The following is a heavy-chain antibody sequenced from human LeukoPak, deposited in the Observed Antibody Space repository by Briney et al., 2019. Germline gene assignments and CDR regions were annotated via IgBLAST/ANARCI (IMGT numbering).Heavy chain of an antibody. Sequence: GGSLRLSCAASGFTFSNYGMHWVRQAPGKGLEWVAFIQYDGSNKYYVDSVKGRFTISRDNSKNTLNLQMDSLRPEEAAMYYLAKGMRAMGGTNFYTCGQGTLVTVSS. D-gene: IGHD1-26*01. CDR2: IQYDGSNK. CDR1: GFTFSNYG. J-gene: IGHJ4*02. CDR3: AKGMRAMGGTNFYT. V-gene: IGHV3-30*02.